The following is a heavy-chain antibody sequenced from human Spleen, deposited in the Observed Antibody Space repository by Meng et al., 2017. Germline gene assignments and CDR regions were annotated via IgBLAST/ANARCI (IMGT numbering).Heavy chain of an antibody. CDR1: GYTFPSTA. V-gene: IGHV1-3*04. CDR3: ARDLGSAAGY. D-gene: IGHD1-26*01. Sequence: VQLGQSGSELKKPGASVKVSCKASGYTFPSTAMHWVRQAPGQRLEWMGWIDTGKGNTKYSQKLQGRVTLTRDTSASTVYMDLSSLRSEDTGVYYCARDLGSAAGYWGQGTLVTVSS. J-gene: IGHJ4*02. CDR2: IDTGKGNT.